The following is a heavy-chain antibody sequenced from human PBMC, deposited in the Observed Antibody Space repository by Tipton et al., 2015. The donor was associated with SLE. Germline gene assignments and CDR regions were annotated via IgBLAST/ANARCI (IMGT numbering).Heavy chain of an antibody. CDR1: GFTFSNYW. J-gene: IGHJ6*03. D-gene: IGHD6-6*01. V-gene: IGHV3-74*01. CDR2: ISGGGSAV. CDR3: AGIEGDASYYFYYYLNV. Sequence: SLRLSCAAPGFTFSNYWMHWVRQVPGKGLVWVSRISGGGSAVRYADSVKGRFTISRDNTKNTLYLQMNSLRADDAAVYYCAGIEGDASYYFYYYLNVWGKGTTVTVSS.